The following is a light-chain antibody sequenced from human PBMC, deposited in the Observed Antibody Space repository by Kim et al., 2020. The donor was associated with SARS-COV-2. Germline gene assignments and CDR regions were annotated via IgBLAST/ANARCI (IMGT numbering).Light chain of an antibody. CDR3: QQYGSSPPYT. Sequence: SPGEGAALSCRASQSVSSSYLAWYQQKPGQAPRILIYGASSRATGIPDRFSGSGSGTDFTLTISRLEPEDFAVYYCQQYGSSPPYTFGQGTKLEI. V-gene: IGKV3-20*01. CDR2: GAS. CDR1: QSVSSSY. J-gene: IGKJ2*01.